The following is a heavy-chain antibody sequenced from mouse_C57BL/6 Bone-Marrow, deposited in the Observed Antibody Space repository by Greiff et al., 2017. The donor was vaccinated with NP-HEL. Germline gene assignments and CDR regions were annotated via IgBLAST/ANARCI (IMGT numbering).Heavy chain of an antibody. D-gene: IGHD2-4*01. Sequence: LQESGAELVRPGTSVKVSCKASGYAFTNYLIEWVKQRPGQGLEWIGVINPGSGGTNYNEKFKGKATLTADKSSSTAYMQLSSLTSEDSAVYFCARFDYDGDWYFDVWGTGTTVTVSS. J-gene: IGHJ1*03. CDR1: GYAFTNYL. CDR2: INPGSGGT. V-gene: IGHV1-54*01. CDR3: ARFDYDGDWYFDV.